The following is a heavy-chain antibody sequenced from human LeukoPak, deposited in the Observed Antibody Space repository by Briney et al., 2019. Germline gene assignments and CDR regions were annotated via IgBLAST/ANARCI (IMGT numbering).Heavy chain of an antibody. D-gene: IGHD5-12*01. CDR2: IYYSGST. CDR1: GGSISSYY. J-gene: IGHJ4*02. Sequence: PSETLSLTCTVSGGSISSYYWSWIRQPPGKGLEWIGYIYYSGSTNYNPSLKSRVTISVDTSKNQFSLKLSSVTAADTAVYYCARYLEGQDRGYDYYFDYWGQGTLVTVSS. V-gene: IGHV4-59*01. CDR3: ARYLEGQDRGYDYYFDY.